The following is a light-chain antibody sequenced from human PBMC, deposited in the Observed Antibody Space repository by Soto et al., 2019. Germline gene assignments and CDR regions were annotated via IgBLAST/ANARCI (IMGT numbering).Light chain of an antibody. CDR3: STCDNSLNGVV. CDR1: SSNIGTNI. Sequence: QSVLTQPPSASGAPGQRVIISCSGSSSNIGTNIVSWYQQFPGTAPKLLIYTNDQRPSGIPDRFSGSKSGTSASLAIGEMQSEDEADYYCSTCDNSLNGVVFGGGTKLTVL. J-gene: IGLJ2*01. CDR2: TND. V-gene: IGLV1-44*01.